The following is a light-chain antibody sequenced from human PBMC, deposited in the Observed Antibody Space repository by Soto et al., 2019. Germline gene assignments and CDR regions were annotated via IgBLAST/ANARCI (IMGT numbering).Light chain of an antibody. CDR3: QQYGSSPDT. J-gene: IGKJ2*01. CDR2: GAS. CDR1: QSVSSSY. Sequence: EIVLTQSPGTLSLSPGERATLSCRASQSVSSSYLAWYQQKPGQAPTLLIYGASSRATGIPDRFSGSGSGTDFPLTISRLEPEDFAVYYCQQYGSSPDTFGQGPKLEIK. V-gene: IGKV3-20*01.